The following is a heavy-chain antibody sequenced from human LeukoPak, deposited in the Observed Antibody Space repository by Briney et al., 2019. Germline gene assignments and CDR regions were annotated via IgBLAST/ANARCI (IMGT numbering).Heavy chain of an antibody. J-gene: IGHJ4*02. CDR1: GGSFSGYY. CDR2: INHSGST. V-gene: IGHV4-34*01. Sequence: KPSETLSLTCAVYGGSFSGYYWSWIRQPPGKGLEWLGEINHSGSTNYNPSLKSRVTISVDTSKNQFSLKLSSVTAADTAVYYCARGRYSYVSYYFDYWGQGTLVTVSS. D-gene: IGHD5-18*01. CDR3: ARGRYSYVSYYFDY.